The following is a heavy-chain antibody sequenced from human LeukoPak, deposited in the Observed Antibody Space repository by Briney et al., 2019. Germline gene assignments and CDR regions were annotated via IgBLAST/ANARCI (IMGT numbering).Heavy chain of an antibody. CDR3: ARGKPDIVVVPAANSPIPLGYFDY. D-gene: IGHD2-2*01. V-gene: IGHV3-21*04. Sequence: PGGSLRLSCAVSGFTFSNFAMTWVRQAPGKGLEWVSSISSSSSYIYYADSVKGRFTISRDNAKNSLYLQMNSLRAEDTAVYYCARGKPDIVVVPAANSPIPLGYFDYWGQGTLVTVSS. CDR1: GFTFSNFA. CDR2: ISSSSSYI. J-gene: IGHJ4*02.